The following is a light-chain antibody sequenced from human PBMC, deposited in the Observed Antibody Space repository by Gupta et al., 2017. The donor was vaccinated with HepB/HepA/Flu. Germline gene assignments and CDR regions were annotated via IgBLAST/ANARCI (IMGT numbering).Light chain of an antibody. Sequence: DSQITQSSSTLSASVGDRVTITCRASQSISSWLAWYQQKPGKAPKFLIYKASNLESGVPSRFSGSGSGTEFTLTISGLQPDDFAIYYCQQYLTFPLTFGGGTKVEIK. J-gene: IGKJ4*01. CDR1: QSISSW. CDR2: KAS. CDR3: QQYLTFPLT. V-gene: IGKV1-5*03.